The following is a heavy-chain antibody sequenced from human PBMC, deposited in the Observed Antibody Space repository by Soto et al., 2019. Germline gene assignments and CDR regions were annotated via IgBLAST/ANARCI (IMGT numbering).Heavy chain of an antibody. CDR1: GFTFSTFA. CDR2: ISSNGDNT. J-gene: IGHJ6*02. CDR3: ARGRYSRDVGVGMDF. Sequence: VQLVESGEGLVQPGGSLRLSCAASGFTFSTFAMHWVRQAPGKGLEYVSGISSNGDNTYYEDTVKGRFTISRDNSKNTLYLQMGSLRPEDMAVYYCARGRYSRDVGVGMDFWGQGTTVTVSS. D-gene: IGHD6-25*01. V-gene: IGHV3-64*02.